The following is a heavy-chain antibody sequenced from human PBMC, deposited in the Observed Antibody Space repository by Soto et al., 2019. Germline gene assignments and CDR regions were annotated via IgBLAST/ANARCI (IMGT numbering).Heavy chain of an antibody. J-gene: IGHJ4*02. V-gene: IGHV1-69*13. CDR1: GGTFSSYA. D-gene: IGHD3-3*01. CDR3: ALTIYDSPVPITDY. Sequence: GASVKVSFKASGGTFSSYAISWVRQAPGQGLEWMGGIIPIFGTANYAQKFQGRVTITADESTSTAYMELSSLRSEDTAVYYCALTIYDSPVPITDYWGQGTLVTVSS. CDR2: IIPIFGTA.